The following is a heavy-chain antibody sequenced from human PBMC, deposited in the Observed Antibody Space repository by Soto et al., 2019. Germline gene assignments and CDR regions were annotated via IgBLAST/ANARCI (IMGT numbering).Heavy chain of an antibody. Sequence: SETLSLTCTVSGGSISSGDYYWSWIRQPPGKDLEWIGYIYYSGSTYYNPSLKSRVTISVDTSKNQFSLKLNSVTAADTAVYYCARGMTTVTRYYYGMDVWGQGTTVTVS. J-gene: IGHJ6*02. D-gene: IGHD4-17*01. V-gene: IGHV4-30-4*01. CDR1: GGSISSGDYY. CDR3: ARGMTTVTRYYYGMDV. CDR2: IYYSGST.